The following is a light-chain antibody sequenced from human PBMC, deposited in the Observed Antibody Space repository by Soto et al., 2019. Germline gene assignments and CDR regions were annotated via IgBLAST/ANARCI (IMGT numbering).Light chain of an antibody. CDR2: AAS. V-gene: IGKV1-12*01. CDR3: QQAFTFPLT. Sequence: DIQMTQSPSSVSASVGDRVTITCRASQGIGRYLVWFQQKPGKAPRLLIYAASSLQSGVPSRFSGSSSGTDFTLTISSLQPEDFATYYGQQAFTFPLTFGGGTEVEIK. J-gene: IGKJ4*01. CDR1: QGIGRY.